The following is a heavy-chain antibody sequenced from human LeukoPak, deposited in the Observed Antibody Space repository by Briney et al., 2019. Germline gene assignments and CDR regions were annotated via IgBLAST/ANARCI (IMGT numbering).Heavy chain of an antibody. CDR1: GFTFSDYA. D-gene: IGHD2-15*01. CDR3: AKGSYCSGGSCPPDY. CDR2: ISYNGNGK. V-gene: IGHV3-64*02. Sequence: GGSLRLSCAASGFTFSDYAMHWVRQAPGKELKYVSAISYNGNGKHYADSVKGRFTISRDNAKNSLYLQMNSLRAGDTALYYCAKGSYCSGGSCPPDYWGQGTLVTVSS. J-gene: IGHJ4*02.